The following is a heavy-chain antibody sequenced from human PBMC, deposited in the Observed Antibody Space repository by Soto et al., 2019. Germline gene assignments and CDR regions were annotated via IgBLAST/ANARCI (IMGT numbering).Heavy chain of an antibody. CDR3: VKSLLDVSIHGPRFQL. Sequence: GGALNISVSWSECRFNTYWIALVRQMPGKDLEWMGIIGPADSDTQYSPSFKGQVTISADKPFNTVYLQWGRLKASDRAMYYCVKSLLDVSIHGPRFQLWCPGPLVTV. V-gene: IGHV5-51*04. CDR2: IGPADSDT. CDR1: ECRFNTYW. J-gene: IGHJ5*02. D-gene: IGHD2-8*01.